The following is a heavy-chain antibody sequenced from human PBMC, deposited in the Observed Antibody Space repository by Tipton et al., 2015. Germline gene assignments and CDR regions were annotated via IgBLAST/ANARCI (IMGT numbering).Heavy chain of an antibody. CDR2: IRGSGGST. V-gene: IGHV3-23*01. CDR1: GFTLSSYA. J-gene: IGHJ4*02. CDR3: AKEAIVATLIQEKGYFDY. D-gene: IGHD2-15*01. Sequence: GSLRLSCAASGFTLSSYAVSWVRQAPGKGLEWVSAIRGSGGSTHYADSVKGRFTISRDNSKNTLHLQMNSLRADDTAVYYCAKEAIVATLIQEKGYFDYWGQGTLVTVSS.